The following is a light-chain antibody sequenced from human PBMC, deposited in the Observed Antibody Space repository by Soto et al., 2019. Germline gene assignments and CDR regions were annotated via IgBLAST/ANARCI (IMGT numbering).Light chain of an antibody. CDR1: QTVNTW. J-gene: IGKJ2*01. CDR3: QQVNHFPFT. CDR2: AAS. V-gene: IGKV1D-12*01. Sequence: DIQLTQSPSSVSASVGDRVSITCRASQTVNTWLAWFQQKPGKAPKLLIYAASTLQSGVPSRFSGSGSGTDFTLTISSPQPDDFATYYCQQVNHFPFTFGQGTYLEIK.